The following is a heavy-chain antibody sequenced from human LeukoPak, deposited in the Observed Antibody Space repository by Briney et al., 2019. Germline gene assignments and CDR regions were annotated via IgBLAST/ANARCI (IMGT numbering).Heavy chain of an antibody. CDR1: GFTFSSYS. Sequence: GGSLRLSCAASGFTFSSYSMDWVRQAPGKGLEWVASISSSGSRYYGDSVKGRFTISRDNAKNTLYLQMNSLRAGDTAVYYCARGRATGTTKDFNYWGQGTLVTVSS. CDR3: ARGRATGTTKDFNY. J-gene: IGHJ4*02. V-gene: IGHV3-21*04. CDR2: ISSSGSR. D-gene: IGHD1-7*01.